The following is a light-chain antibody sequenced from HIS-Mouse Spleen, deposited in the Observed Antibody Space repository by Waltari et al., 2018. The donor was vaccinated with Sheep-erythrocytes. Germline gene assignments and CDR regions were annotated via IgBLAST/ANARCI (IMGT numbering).Light chain of an antibody. V-gene: IGLV3-1*01. CDR3: QAWDSSTVV. J-gene: IGLJ2*01. CDR2: QDS. CDR1: KLGDKY. Sequence: SYELTQPPSVSVSPGQTASITCSGDKLGDKYACWYHQKPGQSPVLVIYQDSKRPSGIPERFSGSNTGNTATLTISGTQAMDEDDYYCQAWDSSTVVFGGGTK.